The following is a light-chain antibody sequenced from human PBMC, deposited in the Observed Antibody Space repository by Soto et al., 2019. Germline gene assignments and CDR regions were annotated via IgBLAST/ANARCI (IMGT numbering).Light chain of an antibody. CDR1: SSDIGSYNY. J-gene: IGLJ1*01. V-gene: IGLV2-14*03. CDR3: SSPRSSSFYV. Sequence: QSVLTQPASVSGSPGQSITISCTGTSSDIGSYNYVSWYQQHPGQAPKLMIYDVTNRPSVVSNRFSGSKSGNTASLTISGLQAEDEADYYCSSPRSSSFYVFGTGTKVTVL. CDR2: DVT.